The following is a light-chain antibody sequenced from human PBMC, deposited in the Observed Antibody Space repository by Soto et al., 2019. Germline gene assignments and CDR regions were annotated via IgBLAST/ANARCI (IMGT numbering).Light chain of an antibody. CDR1: QSVKIN. J-gene: IGKJ2*01. V-gene: IGKV3-15*01. CDR2: GAS. Sequence: EIVMTQSPATLSVSRGERATLSCRASQSVKINLAWYQQKPGQAPRLLIYGASIRDTGIPARFSGSGSGTEFILPINSLQSEDFSVYYCQQYNNLPPYTFGQGTKLDIK. CDR3: QQYNNLPPYT.